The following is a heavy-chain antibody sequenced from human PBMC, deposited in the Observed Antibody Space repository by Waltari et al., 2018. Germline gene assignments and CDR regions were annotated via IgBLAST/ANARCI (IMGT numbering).Heavy chain of an antibody. CDR1: GGSFSGYY. V-gene: IGHV4-34*01. D-gene: IGHD2-2*01. CDR2: INHSGST. J-gene: IGHJ5*02. CDR3: ARAGYCSSTSCSPAGWFDP. Sequence: QVQLQQWGAGLLKPSETLSLTCAAYGGSFSGYYCSWIRQPPGKGLEWIGEINHSGSTNYNPSLKSRVTISVDTSKNQFSLKLSSVTAADTAVYYCARAGYCSSTSCSPAGWFDPWGQGTLVTVSS.